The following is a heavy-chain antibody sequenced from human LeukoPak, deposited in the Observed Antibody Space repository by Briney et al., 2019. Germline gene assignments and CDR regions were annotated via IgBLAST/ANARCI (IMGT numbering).Heavy chain of an antibody. V-gene: IGHV4-30-4*08. Sequence: SQTLSLTCTVSGGSISSGDYYWSWIRQPPGKGLEWLEYIYYSGSTYYNPSLKSRVTISVDTSKNQFSLKLSSVTAADTAVYYCARTCSSTSCYKFGYYYYYMDVWGKGTTVTVSS. CDR3: ARTCSSTSCYKFGYYYYYMDV. CDR1: GGSISSGDYY. CDR2: IYYSGST. J-gene: IGHJ6*03. D-gene: IGHD2-2*02.